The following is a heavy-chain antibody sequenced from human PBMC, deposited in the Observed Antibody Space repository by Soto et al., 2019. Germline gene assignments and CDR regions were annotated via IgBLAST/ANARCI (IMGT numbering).Heavy chain of an antibody. CDR3: VLDGGYCSTASCYFINDHPCGLDV. J-gene: IGHJ6*02. V-gene: IGHV3-21*01. Sequence: GGSLRLSCEASGFTFSSYSMNWVRQTPGKGLEWVSSISSSGSHIYYADSVKGRFTISRDNAKKSLFLQMNSLRAEDTAVYYCVLDGGYCSTASCYFINDHPCGLDVWGQGTPLTVYS. CDR2: ISSSGSHI. D-gene: IGHD2-2*01. CDR1: GFTFSSYS.